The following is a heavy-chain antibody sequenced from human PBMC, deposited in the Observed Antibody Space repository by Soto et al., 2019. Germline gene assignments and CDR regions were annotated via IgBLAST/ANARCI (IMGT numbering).Heavy chain of an antibody. V-gene: IGHV4-39*01. J-gene: IGHJ4*02. CDR3: ARLQGVVWALRYFDY. CDR1: GGSISSSSYY. Sequence: QLQLQESGPGLVKHSETLSLTCTVSGGSISSSSYYWGWIRQPPGKGLEWIGSIYYSGSTYYNPSLKSRVTISVDTSKNQFSLKLSSVTAADTAVYYCARLQGVVWALRYFDYWGQGTLVTVSS. D-gene: IGHD3-3*01. CDR2: IYYSGST.